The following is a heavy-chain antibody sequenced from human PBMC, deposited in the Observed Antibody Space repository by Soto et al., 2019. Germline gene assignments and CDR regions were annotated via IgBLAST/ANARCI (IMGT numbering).Heavy chain of an antibody. D-gene: IGHD2-15*01. J-gene: IGHJ4*02. Sequence: PXESLTISCKGSGYIVTNYLYAWVRQMPGKAPEWMGIIYPGDSDTRYSPSFKGQVTISADKSINTAYLQWSSLKASDTAMYYCTRLISPVAARPSWGQGTLVIVSS. CDR1: GYIVTNYL. V-gene: IGHV5-51*01. CDR2: IYPGDSDT. CDR3: TRLISPVAARPS.